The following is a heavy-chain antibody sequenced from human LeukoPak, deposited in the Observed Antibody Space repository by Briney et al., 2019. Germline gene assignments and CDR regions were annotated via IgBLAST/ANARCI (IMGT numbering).Heavy chain of an antibody. V-gene: IGHV1-2*02. Sequence: ASVKVSSKASGDTFTGYQIHWVRQAPGQGLGWRGWINSNTGGTNYAQKFQGRVTLTRDTSITTAYMEMISLRSDDTAVYYCARARPGYSSWFDTWGQGTLVTVSS. CDR3: ARARPGYSSWFDT. CDR1: GDTFTGYQ. D-gene: IGHD6-19*01. J-gene: IGHJ5*02. CDR2: INSNTGGT.